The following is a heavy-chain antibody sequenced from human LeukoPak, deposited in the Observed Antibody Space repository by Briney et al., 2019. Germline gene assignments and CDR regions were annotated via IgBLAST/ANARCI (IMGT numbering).Heavy chain of an antibody. CDR3: AKDGGLWVSAHWGDS. CDR2: ITTSDGNT. Sequence: GSLRLSCAASGFTFSSYTMSRVRQAPGKGLEWVSTITTSDGNTYYADSVKGRFTVSRDNSKNTLFLQMNSLRAEDTAVYYCAKDGGLWVSAHWGDSWGRGTLVTVSS. V-gene: IGHV3-23*01. J-gene: IGHJ4*02. D-gene: IGHD7-27*01. CDR1: GFTFSSYT.